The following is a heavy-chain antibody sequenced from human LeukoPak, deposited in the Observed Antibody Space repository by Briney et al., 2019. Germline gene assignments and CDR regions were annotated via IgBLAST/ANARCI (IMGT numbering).Heavy chain of an antibody. CDR1: GYTFTTYG. Sequence: ASVKVSCKASGYTFTTYGINWVRQAPGQGLEWMGWISTYNGNTNCAQNIQGRVTMTTDTSTTTAYMELRSLRSDDTAVYYCARGGLGYSGYASDYWGQGTLVTVSS. J-gene: IGHJ4*02. CDR3: ARGGLGYSGYASDY. D-gene: IGHD5-12*01. CDR2: ISTYNGNT. V-gene: IGHV1-18*01.